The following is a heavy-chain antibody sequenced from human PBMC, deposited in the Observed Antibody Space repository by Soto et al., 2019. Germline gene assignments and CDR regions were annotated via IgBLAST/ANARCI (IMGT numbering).Heavy chain of an antibody. D-gene: IGHD3-3*01. CDR1: GFNFSNYA. CDR2: ISGNSGTT. CDR3: AKGRVITVFGVITPFDS. Sequence: EVQLLESGGDFKQPGGSLRLSCEGSGFNFSNYALNWVRQAPGKRLEWVSVISGNSGTTYYAASVNGRFTISRDNSKKTPYLQMNSLRADDTAVYYCAKGRVITVFGVITPFDSWGQGTLVTVSS. V-gene: IGHV3-23*01. J-gene: IGHJ4*02.